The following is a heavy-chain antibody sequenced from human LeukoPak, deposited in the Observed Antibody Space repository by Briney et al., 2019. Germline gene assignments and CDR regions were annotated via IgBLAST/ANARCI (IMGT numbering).Heavy chain of an antibody. CDR1: GGSFSGYY. J-gene: IGHJ4*02. Sequence: SETLSLTCAVYGGSFSGYYWSWIRQPPGKGLEWIGEINHSGSTNYNPPLKSRVTISVDTSKNQFSLKLSSVTAADTAVYYCVKYDSYWGQGTLVTVSS. D-gene: IGHD3-3*01. V-gene: IGHV4-34*01. CDR2: INHSGST. CDR3: VKYDSY.